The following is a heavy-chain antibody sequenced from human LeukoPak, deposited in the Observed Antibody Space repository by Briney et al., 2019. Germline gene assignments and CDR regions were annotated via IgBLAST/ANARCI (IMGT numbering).Heavy chain of an antibody. CDR1: EFTFSGYW. CDR3: ARDGFVGAAGY. D-gene: IGHD6-13*01. J-gene: IGHJ4*02. V-gene: IGHV3-7*01. CDR2: IKQDGSEK. Sequence: GGSLRLSCAASEFTFSGYWMNWVRQAPGKGLEWVANIKQDGSEKHYVDSVKGRFTISRDNAKNSLYLQMNSLRVEDTAVYYCARDGFVGAAGYWGQGTLVTVSS.